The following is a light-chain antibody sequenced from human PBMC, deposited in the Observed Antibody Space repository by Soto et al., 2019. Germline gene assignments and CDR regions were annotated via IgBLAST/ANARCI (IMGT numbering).Light chain of an antibody. J-gene: IGKJ1*01. CDR2: DAT. CDR1: QSISTY. V-gene: IGKV1-39*01. CDR3: QQNYYTPQT. Sequence: IQMTQSPSSLSASVGDRVTITCRASQSISTYLNWYQQKPGKVPKLVIYDATRLQTGVPSRFNGSGSGTDFTLTISSLQPEDFATYHCQQNYYTPQTFGQGTKVDI.